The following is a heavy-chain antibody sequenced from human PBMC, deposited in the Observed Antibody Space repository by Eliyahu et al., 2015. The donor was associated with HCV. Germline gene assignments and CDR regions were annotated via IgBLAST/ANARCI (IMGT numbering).Heavy chain of an antibody. CDR3: ARDARYGSGSGVNHY. J-gene: IGHJ4*02. CDR2: INSDGSNT. D-gene: IGHD3-10*01. V-gene: IGHV3-74*01. Sequence: EVQLVESGGGLVQPGGSLRLSCAASGFTFSSYWMHWVRPGSGKGVVWVSRINSDGSNTNYADSVKGRFTISRDNAKNTLLLQMNSLRAEDTAVYYCARDARYGSGSGVNHYWGQGTLVTVSS. CDR1: GFTFSSYW.